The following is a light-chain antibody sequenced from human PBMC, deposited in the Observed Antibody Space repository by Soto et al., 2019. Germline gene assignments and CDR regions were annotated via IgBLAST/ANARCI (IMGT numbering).Light chain of an antibody. CDR1: SSNIGGNY. CDR3: ASWDDSLTAWL. J-gene: IGLJ3*02. V-gene: IGLV1-47*01. CDR2: RNN. Sequence: QSELTQPPSASGTPGQRVTTSCSGSSSNIGGNYVYWYQQVPGTAPKLLIYRNNQRPSGVPGRFSGSKSGTSASLTISGLQSEDEADYYCASWDDSLTAWLFGGGTKLTVL.